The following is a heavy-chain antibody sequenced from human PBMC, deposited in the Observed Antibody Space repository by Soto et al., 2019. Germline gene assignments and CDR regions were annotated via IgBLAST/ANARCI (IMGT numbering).Heavy chain of an antibody. CDR1: GYSFSDYY. CDR2: INPNTGSI. D-gene: IGHD2-15*01. J-gene: IGHJ5*02. Sequence: QVQLVQSGAEVKKPGASVRLSCKASGYSFSDYYIHWVRRAPGQGLEWMGIINPNTGSIKYAQNFRGRVTMTSDTSASTVYMELSSLRSEDTAIYYCARRHCSSGGCYVNWIDPWGQGTLVTVSS. V-gene: IGHV1-46*01. CDR3: ARRHCSSGGCYVNWIDP.